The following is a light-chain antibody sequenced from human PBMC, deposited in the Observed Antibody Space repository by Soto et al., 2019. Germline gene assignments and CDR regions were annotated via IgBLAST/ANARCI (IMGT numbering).Light chain of an antibody. V-gene: IGKV3D-15*01. J-gene: IGKJ1*01. CDR3: QQYNSYST. CDR2: HTS. Sequence: EILLTQSPAPLFLPPGEKATPSFKASQTVNSRLAWYQPNPGQAPRLLIYHTSTRATGIPARFSGSGSGTDFTLTVSSLQPDDFATYYCQQYNSYSTFGQGTKVDIK. CDR1: QTVNSR.